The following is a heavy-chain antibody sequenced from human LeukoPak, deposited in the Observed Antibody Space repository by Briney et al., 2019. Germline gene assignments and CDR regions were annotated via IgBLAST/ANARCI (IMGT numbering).Heavy chain of an antibody. V-gene: IGHV1-18*01. J-gene: IGHJ5*02. CDR1: GFTFSNYG. CDR2: ISAYNGDT. Sequence: ASVKVSCKASGFTFSNYGISWVRQAPGQGLEWMAWISAYNGDTNYAQKLQARVTLTTDTSTSTAYMELSRLRSGDTAVYYCARGSWIQRSWFDPWGQGTLVTVSS. CDR3: ARGSWIQRSWFDP. D-gene: IGHD5-18*01.